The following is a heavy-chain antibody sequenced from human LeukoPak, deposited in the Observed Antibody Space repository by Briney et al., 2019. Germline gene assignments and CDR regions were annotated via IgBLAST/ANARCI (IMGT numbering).Heavy chain of an antibody. D-gene: IGHD3-16*01. CDR1: GFTFNSYA. CDR3: AKGLRTGVGPYMGYHYYMDV. CDR2: INDNGDGT. V-gene: IGHV3-23*01. J-gene: IGHJ6*03. Sequence: SGGSLRLSCAASGFTFNSYAMSWVRQAPGKGLRWVSTINDNGDGTYYADSVKGRFTISRDNSYNTVSLQMNSLRDEDTGVYYCAKGLRTGVGPYMGYHYYMDVWGKGATVTVSS.